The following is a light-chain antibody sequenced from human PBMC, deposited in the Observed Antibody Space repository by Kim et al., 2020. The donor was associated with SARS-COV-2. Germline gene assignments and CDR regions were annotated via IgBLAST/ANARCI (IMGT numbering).Light chain of an antibody. CDR3: SSYTMSSTWV. V-gene: IGLV2-14*03. Sequence: GQSITSSRTGTSSDVGTYDYVSWYQQHPGRAPKLIIYDVSDRPSGVSIRFSGSKSGNTASLTISGLQAEDEADYYCSSYTMSSTWVFGRGTQLTVL. CDR2: DVS. CDR1: SSDVGTYDY. J-gene: IGLJ3*02.